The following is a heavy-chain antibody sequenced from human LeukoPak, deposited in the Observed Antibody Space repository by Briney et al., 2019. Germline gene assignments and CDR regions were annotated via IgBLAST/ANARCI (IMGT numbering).Heavy chain of an antibody. V-gene: IGHV3-23*01. CDR1: GFTFSSYA. J-gene: IGHJ4*02. CDR3: AKDRLGIGRFLEWSTLYYFDY. D-gene: IGHD3-3*01. CDR2: ISGSGGGT. Sequence: PGGSLTLSCAASGFTFSSYALSWVRQAPGQGLEWVSAISGSGGGTYYADSVKGRFTISRDNSKNTPYLQMNSLRAEDTAVYYCAKDRLGIGRFLEWSTLYYFDYWGQGTLVTVSS.